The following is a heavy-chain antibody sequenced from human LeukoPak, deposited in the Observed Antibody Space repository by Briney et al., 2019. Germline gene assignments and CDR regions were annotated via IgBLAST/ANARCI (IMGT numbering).Heavy chain of an antibody. Sequence: ASVKVSCKASGYTFTGYYMHWVRQAPGQGLEWMGWINPNSGGTNYAQKFQGRVTMTRDTSISTAYMELSRLRSDDTAVYYRARVGWFGELFTPFDYWGQGTLVTVSS. J-gene: IGHJ4*02. D-gene: IGHD3-10*01. CDR3: ARVGWFGELFTPFDY. CDR2: INPNSGGT. CDR1: GYTFTGYY. V-gene: IGHV1-2*02.